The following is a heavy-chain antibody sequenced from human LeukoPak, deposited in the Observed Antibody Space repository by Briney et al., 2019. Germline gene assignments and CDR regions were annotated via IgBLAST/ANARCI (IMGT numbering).Heavy chain of an antibody. CDR2: ISSSSSTI. V-gene: IGHV3-48*01. Sequence: GGSLRLSCAASGFTFSSYSMNWVRQAPGKGLEWVSYISSSSSTIYYADSVKGRFTISRDNSKNTLYLQMNSLRAEDTAVYYCAKTPYYDFWSGYYTDYWGQGTPVTVSS. D-gene: IGHD3-3*01. J-gene: IGHJ4*02. CDR3: AKTPYYDFWSGYYTDY. CDR1: GFTFSSYS.